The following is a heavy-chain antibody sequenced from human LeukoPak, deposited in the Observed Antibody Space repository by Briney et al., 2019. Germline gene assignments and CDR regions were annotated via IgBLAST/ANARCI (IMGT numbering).Heavy chain of an antibody. Sequence: GGSLRLSCAASGFTFDDYAMHWVRQAPGKGLEWVSLISGDGGSTYYADSVKGRFTISRDNAKNSLYLQMDSLRAEDTAVYYCARDGPHYDFWSGPAYWGQGTLVTVSS. CDR2: ISGDGGST. D-gene: IGHD3-3*01. V-gene: IGHV3-43*02. J-gene: IGHJ4*02. CDR1: GFTFDDYA. CDR3: ARDGPHYDFWSGPAY.